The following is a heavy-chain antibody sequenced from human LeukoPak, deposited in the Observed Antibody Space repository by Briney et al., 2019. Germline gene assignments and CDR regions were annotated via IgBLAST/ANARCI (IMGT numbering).Heavy chain of an antibody. Sequence: GRSLRLSCAASGFTFSSYAMRWVRQAPGKGLEGVAVISYDGSNKYYADSVKGRFTISRDNSKNTLYLQMKSLRAEDTAVYYCARALAFFQLLYGYYYYGMDVWGQGTTVTVSS. D-gene: IGHD2-2*02. CDR1: GFTFSSYA. J-gene: IGHJ6*02. CDR3: ARALAFFQLLYGYYYYGMDV. CDR2: ISYDGSNK. V-gene: IGHV3-30-3*01.